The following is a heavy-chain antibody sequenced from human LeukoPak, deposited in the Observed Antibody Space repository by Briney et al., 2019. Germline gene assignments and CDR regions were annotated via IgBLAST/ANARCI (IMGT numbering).Heavy chain of an antibody. V-gene: IGHV3-66*02. CDR3: ARDQPGSGATDY. D-gene: IGHD1-26*01. J-gene: IGHJ4*02. CDR1: GFTVSGNY. CDR2: IYSGGST. Sequence: GGSLRLSCAASGFTVSGNYMSWVRRAPGKGLDWVSVIYSGGSTYYADSVKGRFTISRDNSKNTLYLQMNSLRAEDTTVYYCARDQPGSGATDYWGQGTLVTVSS.